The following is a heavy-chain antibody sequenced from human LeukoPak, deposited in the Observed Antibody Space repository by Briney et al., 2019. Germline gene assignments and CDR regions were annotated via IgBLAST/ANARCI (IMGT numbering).Heavy chain of an antibody. D-gene: IGHD6-13*01. Sequence: PGGSLRLSCAASGFTFSSYSMNWVRQVPGKGLEWVSSISSSSSYIYYADSVKGRFTISRDNAKNSLYLQMNSLRAEDTAVYYCARDLAAAGRGDWFDPWGQGTLVTVSS. J-gene: IGHJ5*02. CDR1: GFTFSSYS. V-gene: IGHV3-21*04. CDR3: ARDLAAAGRGDWFDP. CDR2: ISSSSSYI.